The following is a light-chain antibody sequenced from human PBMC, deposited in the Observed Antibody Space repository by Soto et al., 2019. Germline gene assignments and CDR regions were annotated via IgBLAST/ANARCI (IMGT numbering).Light chain of an antibody. CDR3: CSYAAYNVL. J-gene: IGLJ2*01. CDR1: SSDVGGYNY. V-gene: IGLV2-8*01. Sequence: QSALTQPPYASGSPGQSVTISCTGTSSDVGGYNYVSWYQQHPGKAPKLIIYEVSERPSGVPDRFSGSKSGNTASLTVSGLQAEDEADYYCCSYAAYNVLFGGGTKVTVL. CDR2: EVS.